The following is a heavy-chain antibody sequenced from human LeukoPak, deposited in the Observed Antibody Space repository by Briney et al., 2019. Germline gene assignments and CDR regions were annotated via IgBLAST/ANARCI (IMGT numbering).Heavy chain of an antibody. D-gene: IGHD3-9*01. CDR1: GYTFTGHY. V-gene: IGHV1-2*04. CDR3: ARDPLRGDFDWLSYGYGGLDV. J-gene: IGHJ6*02. CDR2: INPNTGGT. Sequence: GASVKVSCKASGYTFTGHYMHWVRQAPGQGLEWMGWINPNTGGTNYAQKFQGWVTMTRDTSINTAYMELSRLSSDDTAVYFCARDPLRGDFDWLSYGYGGLDVWGQGTTVTVSS.